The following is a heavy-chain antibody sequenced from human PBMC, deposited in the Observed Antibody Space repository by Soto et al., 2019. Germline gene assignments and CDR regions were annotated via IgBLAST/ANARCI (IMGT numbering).Heavy chain of an antibody. Sequence: EVQLLESGGGLVQPGGSLRLSCAASGFTFSSYAMSWVRQAPGKGLEWVSGISGSGGSTHYADSVKGRFNISRDNSKNTLSLQMNSLRAEDTAVYYCAKDRGRGYDSWGQGTLVTVSS. CDR2: ISGSGGST. D-gene: IGHD5-12*01. CDR1: GFTFSSYA. V-gene: IGHV3-23*01. CDR3: AKDRGRGYDS. J-gene: IGHJ4*02.